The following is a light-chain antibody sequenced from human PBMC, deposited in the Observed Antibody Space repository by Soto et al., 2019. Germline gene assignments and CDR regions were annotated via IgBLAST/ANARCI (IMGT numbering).Light chain of an antibody. CDR3: QQYGRSPFT. CDR1: QSVSSSY. CDR2: GAS. J-gene: IGKJ3*01. V-gene: IGKV3-20*01. Sequence: EIVLTQSPGTLSLSPGERATLSCRASQSVSSSYLAWYQQKPGQAPRLLVYGASSRATGIPDRFSGSGSGTDLTLTISRVEPEDFAVYYFQQYGRSPFTFGPGTRVDIK.